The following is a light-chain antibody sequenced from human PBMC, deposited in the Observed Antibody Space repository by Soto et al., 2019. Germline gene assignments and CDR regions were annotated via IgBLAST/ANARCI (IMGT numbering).Light chain of an antibody. Sequence: DIVLTQSPGTLSLSPGERATLSCRASQRISSNYLGWYQQKPGQAPRLLIYAASSRATGIPDRFSGSGSATDFTLTISRLEPEDFAVYYCQDYGSSPQTLGQGTNVEI. V-gene: IGKV3-20*01. J-gene: IGKJ1*01. CDR3: QDYGSSPQT. CDR2: AAS. CDR1: QRISSNY.